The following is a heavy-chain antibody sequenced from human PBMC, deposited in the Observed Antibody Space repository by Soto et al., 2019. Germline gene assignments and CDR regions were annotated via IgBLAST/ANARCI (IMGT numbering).Heavy chain of an antibody. CDR3: ARHCSSTSCYLSWLYYYYGMDV. D-gene: IGHD2-2*01. V-gene: IGHV1-18*04. Sequence: ASVKVACKASGYTFTSYGISWVRQAPGQGLEWMGWISAYNGNTNYAQKLQGRVTMTTDTSTSTAYMELRSLRSDDTAVYYCARHCSSTSCYLSWLYYYYGMDVWGQGTTDTVSS. CDR1: GYTFTSYG. CDR2: ISAYNGNT. J-gene: IGHJ6*02.